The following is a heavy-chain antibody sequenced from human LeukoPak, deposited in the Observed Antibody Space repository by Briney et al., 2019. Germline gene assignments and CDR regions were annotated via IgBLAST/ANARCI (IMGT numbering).Heavy chain of an antibody. J-gene: IGHJ5*02. D-gene: IGHD3-22*01. V-gene: IGHV4-30-2*01. Sequence: SETLSLTCAVSGGSLSRGGYSWSWIRQPPGKGLEWIGYIYQSGSTYYNPSLKSRVTISVDSSKNQCSLKLSSVTAADTAVYYCAATYYYDSSGYGIDPWGQGTLVTVS. CDR3: AATYYYDSSGYGIDP. CDR2: IYQSGST. CDR1: GGSLSRGGYS.